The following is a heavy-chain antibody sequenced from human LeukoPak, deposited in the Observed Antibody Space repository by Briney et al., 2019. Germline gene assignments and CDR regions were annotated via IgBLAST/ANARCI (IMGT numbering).Heavy chain of an antibody. CDR2: SHFTGAS. CDR1: GGSISEYH. J-gene: IGHJ3*02. D-gene: IGHD5-12*01. V-gene: IGHV4-59*01. CDR3: ARAYSDYGNDAFDI. Sequence: SETLSLTCTVSGGSISEYHWTWIRQPPGKAPEWIGYSHFTGASNYNPSLKGRVTISLDTSKYQFSLKLSSVTAADTAIYYCARAYSDYGNDAFDIWGQGTKVTVS.